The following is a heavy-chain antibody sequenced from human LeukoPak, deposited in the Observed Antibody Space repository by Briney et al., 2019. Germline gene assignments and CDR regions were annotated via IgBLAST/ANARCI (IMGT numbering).Heavy chain of an antibody. CDR3: ARGFPPRGRGVKTLPVDY. Sequence: SETLSLTCAVYGGSFSGYYWSWISQPPGKGLEWIGEINHSGSTNYNPSLKSRVTISVDTSKNQFSLKLSSVTAADTAVYYCARGFPPRGRGVKTLPVDYWGQGTLVTVSS. J-gene: IGHJ4*02. V-gene: IGHV4-34*01. CDR1: GGSFSGYY. CDR2: INHSGST. D-gene: IGHD3-10*01.